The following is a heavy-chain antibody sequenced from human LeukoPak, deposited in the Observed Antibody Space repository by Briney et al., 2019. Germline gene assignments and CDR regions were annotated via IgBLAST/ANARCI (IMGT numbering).Heavy chain of an antibody. CDR1: GGSISSGDYY. CDR3: ARAAFLEEYGY. V-gene: IGHV4-30-4*01. J-gene: IGHJ4*02. CDR2: IYYSGST. D-gene: IGHD3-10*01. Sequence: SQTLSLTCTVSGGSISSGDYYWSWIRQPPGKGLEWIGYIYYSGSTYYNPSLKSRVTISVDTSKNQFSLKLSSVTATDTAVYYCARAAFLEEYGYWGQGTLVSVSS.